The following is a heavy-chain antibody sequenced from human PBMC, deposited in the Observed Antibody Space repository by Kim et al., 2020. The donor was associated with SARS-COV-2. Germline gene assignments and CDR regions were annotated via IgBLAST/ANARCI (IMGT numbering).Heavy chain of an antibody. J-gene: IGHJ4*01. CDR3: VPDPNWHFY. Sequence: GGSLRLSCAASGFTFSSSDMSWIRQAPGKGLEWVSVITPGGGSSYADSVKGRFTISSDNSKKTVDLQMNNLSAEDTALYYCVPDPNWHFYWGQETLVTVSS. CDR1: GFTFSSSD. D-gene: IGHD1-7*01. CDR2: ITPGGGS. V-gene: IGHV3-23*01.